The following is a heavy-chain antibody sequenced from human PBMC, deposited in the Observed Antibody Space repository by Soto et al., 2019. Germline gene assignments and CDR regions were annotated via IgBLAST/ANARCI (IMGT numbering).Heavy chain of an antibody. D-gene: IGHD2-2*01. CDR3: AREASVLIPAAQPSRFDS. CDR1: DYSFMKYG. V-gene: IGHV1-18*01. CDR2: ISPYSGYT. Sequence: ASVKVSCKGFDYSFMKYGINWVRQAPGQGLEWVGWISPYSGYTHSAQKFHGRLTLTTDTAASTAYMELRILRSADTALYYCAREASVLIPAAQPSRFDSWGQGTLVTVSS. J-gene: IGHJ4*02.